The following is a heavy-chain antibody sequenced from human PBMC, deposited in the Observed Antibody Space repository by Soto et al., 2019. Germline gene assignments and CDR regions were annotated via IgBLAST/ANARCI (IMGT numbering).Heavy chain of an antibody. CDR2: ISAYNGNT. Sequence: ASLKVSCKASGYTFTSYGISWVRQAPGQGLEWMGWISAYNGNTNYAQKLQGRVTMTTDTSTSTAYMELRSLRSDDTAVYYCARDWVYCSGGSCYPEPGDYYMDVWGKRTTVTVSS. V-gene: IGHV1-18*01. CDR3: ARDWVYCSGGSCYPEPGDYYMDV. CDR1: GYTFTSYG. J-gene: IGHJ6*03. D-gene: IGHD2-15*01.